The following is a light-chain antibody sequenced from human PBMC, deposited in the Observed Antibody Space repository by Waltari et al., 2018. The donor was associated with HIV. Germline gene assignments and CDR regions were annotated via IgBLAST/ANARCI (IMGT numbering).Light chain of an antibody. CDR3: CSYAGSYTFA. J-gene: IGLJ2*01. V-gene: IGLV2-11*01. Sequence: QSALTQPRSVSGSPGQSVTISCTGTSSDVGGYNYVSWYQQHPGKAPKLMIYDVSKRPSVFPDRFSGSKAGNTASLTISGLQAEDEADYYCCSYAGSYTFAFGGGTKLTVL. CDR2: DVS. CDR1: SSDVGGYNY.